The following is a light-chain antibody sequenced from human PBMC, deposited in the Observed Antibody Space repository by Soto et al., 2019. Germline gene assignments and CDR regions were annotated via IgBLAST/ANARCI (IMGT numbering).Light chain of an antibody. CDR3: QRYGNSPIT. Sequence: EVVLTQSPGTLSLSRGERATLSCRASERIYSAYLGWYQQKPGQAPRRLIYGTSSRATGIPGRFSGSGSGTDLSLTISRLEPEDFAVYYCQRYGNSPITFGQGTRLEIK. V-gene: IGKV3-20*01. CDR2: GTS. CDR1: ERIYSAY. J-gene: IGKJ5*01.